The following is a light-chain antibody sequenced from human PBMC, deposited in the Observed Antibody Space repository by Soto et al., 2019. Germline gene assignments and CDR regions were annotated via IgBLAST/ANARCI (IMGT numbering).Light chain of an antibody. V-gene: IGLV2-8*01. CDR1: SSDVGHSNF. CDR3: NAHADNGKHV. Sequence: QSALTQPPSASGSPGQSVTISCTGSSSDVGHSNFVSWYQQHPGKGPKLIIYEVSKRTSGVPDRFSGSKSGNTASLSVSGLQDEEEADYFCNAHADNGKHVFGTGTKVTVL. J-gene: IGLJ1*01. CDR2: EVS.